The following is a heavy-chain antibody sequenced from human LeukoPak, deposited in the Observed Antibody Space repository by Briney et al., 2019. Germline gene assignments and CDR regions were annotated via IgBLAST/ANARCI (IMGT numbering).Heavy chain of an antibody. J-gene: IGHJ4*02. CDR2: MNPINGDS. Sequence: ASVEVSCKASGYTFTNYHINWVRQATGQGLEWVGWMNPINGDSGFAQKFQGRVTITRDSSISTSYMELRSLTSEDTAVYFCARTTSFTASGYDYWGPGTLVTVSS. D-gene: IGHD6-25*01. V-gene: IGHV1-8*03. CDR3: ARTTSFTASGYDY. CDR1: GYTFTNYH.